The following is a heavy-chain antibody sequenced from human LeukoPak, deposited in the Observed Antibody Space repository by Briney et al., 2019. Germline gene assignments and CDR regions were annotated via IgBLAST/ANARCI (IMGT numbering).Heavy chain of an antibody. CDR2: IYPGDSDT. Sequence: GESLKISCNGSGYSFTSYWIGWVRQMPGKGLEWMGIIYPGDSDTRYSPSFQGQVTISADKSISTAYLQWSSLKASDTAVYYCAREPVVLRYYYFDYWGQGTLVTVSS. J-gene: IGHJ4*02. D-gene: IGHD3-9*01. V-gene: IGHV5-51*01. CDR1: GYSFTSYW. CDR3: AREPVVLRYYYFDY.